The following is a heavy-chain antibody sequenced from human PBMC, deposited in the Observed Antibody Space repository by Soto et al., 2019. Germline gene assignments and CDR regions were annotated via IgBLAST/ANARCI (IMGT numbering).Heavy chain of an antibody. Sequence: SQTLSLTCAISGDSVSSNSAAWNWIRQSPSRGLEWLGRTYYRSKWYNDYAVSVKSRITINPDTSKNQFSLQLNSVTPEDTAVYYCARDERWFGELLGAFDIWGQGTMVTV. D-gene: IGHD3-10*01. CDR3: ARDERWFGELLGAFDI. CDR1: GDSVSSNSAA. J-gene: IGHJ3*02. CDR2: TYYRSKWYN. V-gene: IGHV6-1*01.